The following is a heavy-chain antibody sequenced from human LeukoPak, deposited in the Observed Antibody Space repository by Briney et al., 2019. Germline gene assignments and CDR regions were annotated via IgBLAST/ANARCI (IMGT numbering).Heavy chain of an antibody. CDR2: ISSSSSYI. J-gene: IGHJ4*02. D-gene: IGHD4-11*01. CDR3: AREDYSKGGDYFDY. CDR1: GFTFSSYE. V-gene: IGHV3-21*01. Sequence: GGSLRLSCAASGFTFSSYEMNWVRQAPGKGLEWVSSISSSSSYIYYAESVKGRFTITRDNAKNSLYLQMNSLRAEGTAVYYCAREDYSKGGDYFDYWGQGTLVTVSS.